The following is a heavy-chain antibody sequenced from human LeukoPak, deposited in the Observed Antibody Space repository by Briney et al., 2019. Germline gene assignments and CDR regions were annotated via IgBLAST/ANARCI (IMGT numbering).Heavy chain of an antibody. Sequence: ASVKVSCKASGYTFTGYYMHWVRQAPGQGLEWMGWINPNSGGTNYAQKSQGRVTMTRDTSISTAYMELSRLRSDDTAVYYCARGDDAYYYDSSGYPWGQGTLVTVSS. J-gene: IGHJ5*02. D-gene: IGHD3-22*01. CDR1: GYTFTGYY. V-gene: IGHV1-2*02. CDR3: ARGDDAYYYDSSGYP. CDR2: INPNSGGT.